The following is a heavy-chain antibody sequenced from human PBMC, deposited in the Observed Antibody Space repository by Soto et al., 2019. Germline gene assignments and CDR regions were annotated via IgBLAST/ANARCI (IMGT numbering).Heavy chain of an antibody. D-gene: IGHD3-9*01. Sequence: DSVKVSCKASGYTFTSYGISWVRQAPGQGLEWMGWISAYNGNTNYAQKFQGRVTMTRNTYISTAYMELSSLRSEDTAVYYCARGALPYYDILTGYYLYYYYYYMDVWGKGTTVTVSS. CDR3: ARGALPYYDILTGYYLYYYYYYMDV. J-gene: IGHJ6*03. CDR2: ISAYNGNT. V-gene: IGHV1-18*01. CDR1: GYTFTSYG.